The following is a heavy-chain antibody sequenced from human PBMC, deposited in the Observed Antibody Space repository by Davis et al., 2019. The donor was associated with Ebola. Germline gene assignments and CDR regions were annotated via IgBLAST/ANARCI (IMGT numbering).Heavy chain of an antibody. V-gene: IGHV1-69*06. CDR2: IIPIFGTA. J-gene: IGHJ6*02. CDR3: ARRGYCSGGSCLRGYYYYGMDV. CDR1: AGTFSSYA. D-gene: IGHD2-15*01. Sequence: SVKVSCKASAGTFSSYAISWVRQAPGQGLEWMGGIIPIFGTANYAQKFQGRVTITADKSTSTAYMELSSLRSEDTAVYYCARRGYCSGGSCLRGYYYYGMDVWGQGTTVTVSS.